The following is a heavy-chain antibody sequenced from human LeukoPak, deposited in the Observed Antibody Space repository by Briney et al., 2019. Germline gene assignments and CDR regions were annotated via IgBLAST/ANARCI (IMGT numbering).Heavy chain of an antibody. CDR3: AISLRYFDWLLSGLFDY. V-gene: IGHV4-39*01. CDR1: GGSISSSSYY. J-gene: IGHJ4*02. Sequence: KTPETLSLTCTVSGGSISSSSYYWGWIRQPPGKGLEWIGSVYYSGTTYYNPSLKSRVTISVDTSKNQFSLKLSSVTAADTAVYYCAISLRYFDWLLSGLFDYWGQGTLVTVSS. D-gene: IGHD3-9*01. CDR2: VYYSGTT.